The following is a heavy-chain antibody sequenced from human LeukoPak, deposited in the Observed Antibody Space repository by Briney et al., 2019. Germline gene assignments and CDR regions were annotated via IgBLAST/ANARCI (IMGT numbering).Heavy chain of an antibody. CDR3: AKVFGLGGHTGYVDY. J-gene: IGHJ4*02. CDR1: GFTFSSSA. CDR2: ISGGGDST. D-gene: IGHD5-12*01. Sequence: GGSLRLSCAASGFTFSSSAMSWVRQAPGKGLEWVSAISGGGDSTYYADSVKGRFTISRDNSKNTLYLQMNSLRAEDTAVYYCAKVFGLGGHTGYVDYWGQGTLVTVSS. V-gene: IGHV3-23*01.